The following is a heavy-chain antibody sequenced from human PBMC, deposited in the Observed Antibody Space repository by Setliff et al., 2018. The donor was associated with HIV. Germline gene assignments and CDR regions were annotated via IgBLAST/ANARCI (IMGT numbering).Heavy chain of an antibody. CDR3: ARSPGRGLAAAIAPYFDY. Sequence: PSETLSLTCAVSGGSISSSNWWSWVRQPPGKGLEWIGEIYHSGSTNYSPSLKSRVTISVDKYKNQFSLKLSSLTAADTAVYYCARSPGRGLAAAIAPYFDYWGQGTLVTVSS. CDR1: GGSISSSNW. J-gene: IGHJ4*02. V-gene: IGHV4-4*02. D-gene: IGHD2-21*01. CDR2: IYHSGST.